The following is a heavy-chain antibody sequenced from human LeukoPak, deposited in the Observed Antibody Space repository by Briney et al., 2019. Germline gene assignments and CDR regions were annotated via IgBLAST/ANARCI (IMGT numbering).Heavy chain of an antibody. J-gene: IGHJ4*02. D-gene: IGHD5-18*01. CDR3: ARNTPPRNRYSYGYDY. CDR2: ISAYNGNT. V-gene: IGHV1-18*01. CDR1: GYTFTSYG. Sequence: GASVKVSCKASGYTFTSYGISWVRQAPGQGLEWMGWISAYNGNTNYAQKLQGRVTMTTDTSTSTAYMELRSLRSDDTAVYYCARNTPPRNRYSYGYDYWGQGTLVTVSS.